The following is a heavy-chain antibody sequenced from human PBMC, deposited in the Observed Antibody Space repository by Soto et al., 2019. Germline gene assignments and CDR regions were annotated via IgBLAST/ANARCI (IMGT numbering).Heavy chain of an antibody. Sequence: QVQLVQSGAEVKKPGSSVKVSCEASGGTFSGHAISWVRQAPGQGPEWMGGLIPLFGTTQHAQNFQDRLTITADKSTSTAYMKLRSLRFEDTAIYYCARGPNWGYRFDSWGQCTLVTVSS. V-gene: IGHV1-69*06. CDR2: LIPLFGTT. CDR1: GGTFSGHA. CDR3: ARGPNWGYRFDS. D-gene: IGHD7-27*01. J-gene: IGHJ4*02.